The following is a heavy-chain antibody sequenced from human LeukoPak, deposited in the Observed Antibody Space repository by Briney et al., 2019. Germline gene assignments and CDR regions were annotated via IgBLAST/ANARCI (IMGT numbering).Heavy chain of an antibody. CDR1: GFTFSSYG. CDR3: ARAGRGLRYFDWLTYDY. Sequence: GGSLRLSCAASGFTFSSYGMSWVRQAPGKGLEWVSAISGSGGSTYYADSVKGRFTISRDNAKNTLYLQMNSLRAEDTAVYHCARAGRGLRYFDWLTYDYWGQGTLVTVSS. V-gene: IGHV3-23*01. CDR2: ISGSGGST. D-gene: IGHD3-9*01. J-gene: IGHJ4*02.